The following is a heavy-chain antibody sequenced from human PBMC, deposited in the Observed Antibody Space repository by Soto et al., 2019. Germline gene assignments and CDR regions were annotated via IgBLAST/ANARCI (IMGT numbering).Heavy chain of an antibody. Sequence: WASVKVSCKASGYTFTGDYMHWVRQAPGQGLEWMGWINPNSGGTNYAQKFQGRVAMTRDTSISTAYMELSRLRSDDTAVYYCAGEGVPRCGYIRLYYFDYWGQGTLVTVSS. CDR3: AGEGVPRCGYIRLYYFDY. D-gene: IGHD5-12*01. CDR1: GYTFTGDY. CDR2: INPNSGGT. J-gene: IGHJ4*02. V-gene: IGHV1-2*02.